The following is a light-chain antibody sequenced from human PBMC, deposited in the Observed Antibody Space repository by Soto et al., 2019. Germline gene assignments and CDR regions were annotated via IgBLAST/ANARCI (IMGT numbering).Light chain of an antibody. Sequence: QSVLTQPASVSGSPGQSITISCTGTSSDVGANIFVSWYQQHPGKVPKLMIYTVSSRPSGVSQRFSGSKSGNTASLTISGLQAEDEADYYCSSFTSSSTLVFGTGTKVTVL. CDR2: TVS. V-gene: IGLV2-14*01. J-gene: IGLJ1*01. CDR3: SSFTSSSTLV. CDR1: SSDVGANIF.